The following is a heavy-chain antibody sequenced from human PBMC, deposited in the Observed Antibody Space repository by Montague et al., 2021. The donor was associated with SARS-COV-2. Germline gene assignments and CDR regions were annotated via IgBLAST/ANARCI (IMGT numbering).Heavy chain of an antibody. Sequence: SETLSLTCAVYGGSFSGYYWSWIRQPPGKGLEWIGEINHSGSTNCNPSLKSRVTISVDTSKNQFSLKLSSVTAADTAVYYCARVRAVPAAMRIFSLGRSYYSMGVWGQGTTVTVSS. CDR2: INHSGST. V-gene: IGHV4-34*01. J-gene: IGHJ6*02. CDR3: ARVRAVPAAMRIFSLGRSYYSMGV. D-gene: IGHD2-2*01. CDR1: GGSFSGYY.